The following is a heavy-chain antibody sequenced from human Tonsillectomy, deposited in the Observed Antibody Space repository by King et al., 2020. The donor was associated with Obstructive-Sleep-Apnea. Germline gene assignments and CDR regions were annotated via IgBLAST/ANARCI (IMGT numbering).Heavy chain of an antibody. CDR1: GYTFTGYY. D-gene: IGHD3-10*01. CDR2: ISPNSGAT. Sequence: EQLVQSGAEVKKPGASVKVSCKASGYTFTGYYIHWGRQAPGQGLEWMGWISPNSGATKYAQKFQDRVTMTRDTSISTAYMDLSRLRYDDTAIYYCARDMSAYDSTSPAYWGQGTLVTVSS. CDR3: ARDMSAYDSTSPAY. V-gene: IGHV1-2*02. J-gene: IGHJ4*02.